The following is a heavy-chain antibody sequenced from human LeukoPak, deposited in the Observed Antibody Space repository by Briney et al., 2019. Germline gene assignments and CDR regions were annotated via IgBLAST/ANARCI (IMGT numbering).Heavy chain of an antibody. Sequence: PGGSLRLSCAASGFTFSSYAMSWVRQAPGKGLEWVSAISGSGGSTYYADSVKGRFTISRDNSKNTLYLQMNSLRAGDTAVYYCALRITMIVVVRKWGQGTLVTVSS. CDR3: ALRITMIVVVRK. CDR2: ISGSGGST. CDR1: GFTFSSYA. D-gene: IGHD3-22*01. V-gene: IGHV3-23*01. J-gene: IGHJ4*02.